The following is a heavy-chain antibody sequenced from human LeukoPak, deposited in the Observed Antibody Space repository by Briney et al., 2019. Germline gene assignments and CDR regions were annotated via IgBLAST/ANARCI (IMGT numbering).Heavy chain of an antibody. CDR2: ILYDGGNK. V-gene: IGHV3-30*02. D-gene: IGHD1-1*01. Sequence: GGSLRLSCAASGITFRNFGMHWVRQAPGMGLEWVAYILYDGGNKYYADSVKGRFTISRDNSKNTLSLQMNSLTGEDTAVYYCARDLVSAGTRYYDLWGRGTVVTVSS. CDR3: ARDLVSAGTRYYDL. J-gene: IGHJ2*01. CDR1: GITFRNFG.